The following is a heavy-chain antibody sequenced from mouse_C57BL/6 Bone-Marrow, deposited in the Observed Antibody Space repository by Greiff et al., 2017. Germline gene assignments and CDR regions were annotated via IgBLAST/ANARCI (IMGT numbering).Heavy chain of an antibody. CDR1: GYTFTSYW. CDR2: IDPSDSYT. V-gene: IGHV1-69*01. Sequence: VQLQQPGAELVMPGASVKLSCKASGYTFTSYWMHWVKQRPGQGLEWIGEIDPSDSYTNYNQKFKGKSTLTVDKSSRTAYMQLSSLTSEDSAVYYCARSSWFAYWGQGTLVTVSA. J-gene: IGHJ3*01. CDR3: ARSSWFAY.